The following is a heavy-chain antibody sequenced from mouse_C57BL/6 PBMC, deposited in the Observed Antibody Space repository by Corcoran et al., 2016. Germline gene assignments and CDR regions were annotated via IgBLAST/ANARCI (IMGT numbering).Heavy chain of an antibody. D-gene: IGHD1-1*01. V-gene: IGHV9-3*01. CDR2: INTYSGVP. CDR1: GYTFTTYG. CDR3: ARVYGSSSWFAY. J-gene: IGHJ3*01. Sequence: QIQLVQSGPELKKPGETVKISCKASGYTFTTYGMSWVKQAPGKGLKWMGWINTYSGVPTYADDFKGRFAFSLETSASTAYLQINNLKNEDTATYFCARVYGSSSWFAYWGQGTLVTVSA.